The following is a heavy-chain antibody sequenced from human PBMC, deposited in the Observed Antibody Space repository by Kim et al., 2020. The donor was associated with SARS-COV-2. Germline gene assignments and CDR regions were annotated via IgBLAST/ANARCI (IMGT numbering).Heavy chain of an antibody. J-gene: IGHJ3*02. V-gene: IGHV1-69*01. D-gene: IGHD3-16*01. CDR2: TA. CDR3: ARDGVDAFDI. Sequence: TANYAQKFQGRGTITADESTSTAYMGLSSLRSEDTAVYYCARDGVDAFDIWGQGTMVTVSS.